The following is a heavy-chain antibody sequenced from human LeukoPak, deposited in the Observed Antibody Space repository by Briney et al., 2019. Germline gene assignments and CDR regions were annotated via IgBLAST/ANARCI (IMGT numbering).Heavy chain of an antibody. CDR3: ARVRIVGAIQLHIKTTRGAFDI. Sequence: SETLSLTCTVSGGSISSYYWSWIRQPAGKGLEWIGSIYYSGSTYYNPSLKSRVTISVDTSKNQFSLKLSSVTAADTAVYYCARVRIVGAIQLHIKTTRGAFDIWGQGTMVTVSS. CDR2: IYYSGST. J-gene: IGHJ3*02. D-gene: IGHD1-26*01. V-gene: IGHV4-4*07. CDR1: GGSISSYY.